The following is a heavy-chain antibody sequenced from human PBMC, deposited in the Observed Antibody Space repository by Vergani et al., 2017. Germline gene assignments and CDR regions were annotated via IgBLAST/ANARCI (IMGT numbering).Heavy chain of an antibody. CDR2: IIPIFGTA. Sequence: QVQLVQSGAEVKKPGSSVKVSCKASGGTFSSYAISWVRQAPGQGLEWMGGIIPIFGTANYAQKFQGRVTITADESTSTAYMELSSLRSEDTAVYYCARVLVEYXSSGYYYPVAAFDIWGQGTMVTVSS. J-gene: IGHJ3*02. D-gene: IGHD3-22*01. CDR1: GGTFSSYA. CDR3: ARVLVEYXSSGYYYPVAAFDI. V-gene: IGHV1-69*12.